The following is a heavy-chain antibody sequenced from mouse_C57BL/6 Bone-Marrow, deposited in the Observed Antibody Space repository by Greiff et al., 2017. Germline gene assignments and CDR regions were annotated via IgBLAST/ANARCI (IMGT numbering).Heavy chain of an antibody. CDR3: ARMCYWYFDV. V-gene: IGHV5-4*01. CDR1: GFTFSSYA. Sequence: VQLQQSGGGLVKPGGSLKLSCAASGFTFSSYAMSWVRQTPEKRLEWVATISDGGSYTYYPDNVKGRFTISRDNAKNNLYLQMSHLKSEDTAMYYCARMCYWYFDVWGTGTTVTVSS. CDR2: ISDGGSYT. J-gene: IGHJ1*03.